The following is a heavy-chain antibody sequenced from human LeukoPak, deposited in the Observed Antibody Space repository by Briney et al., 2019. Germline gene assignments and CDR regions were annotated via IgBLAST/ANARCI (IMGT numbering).Heavy chain of an antibody. V-gene: IGHV3-30*02. CDR2: IRYDGSNK. J-gene: IGHJ4*02. CDR1: GFTFITFG. Sequence: GGSLRLSCAASGFTFITFGMHWVRQAPGKGLEWVAFIRYDGSNKYNADSVKGRFTISRDNSKNTLYLQVNSLRVEDTAVYYCAKDRLQAFDSWGQGTLVTVSS. CDR3: AKDRLQAFDS. D-gene: IGHD4-11*01.